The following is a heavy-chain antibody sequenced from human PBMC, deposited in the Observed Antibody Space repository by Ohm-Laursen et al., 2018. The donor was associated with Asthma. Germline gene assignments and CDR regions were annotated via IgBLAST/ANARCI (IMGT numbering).Heavy chain of an antibody. J-gene: IGHJ4*02. Sequence: SLRLSCTGSGFSFSSHWMNWGRQAPGKGLEWVSYISIGSATIHYGDSVKGRFTISRDDGKNSLYLQMNSLRDEDTAIYYCASIQGYSYGPDYWGQGTLVTVSS. V-gene: IGHV3-48*02. CDR3: ASIQGYSYGPDY. CDR2: ISIGSATI. D-gene: IGHD5-18*01. CDR1: GFSFSSHW.